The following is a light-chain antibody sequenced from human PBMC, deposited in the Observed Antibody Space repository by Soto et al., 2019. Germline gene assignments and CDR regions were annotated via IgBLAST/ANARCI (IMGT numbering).Light chain of an antibody. CDR3: CSYAGRSTVI. J-gene: IGLJ2*01. CDR1: SGDIGTYNL. CDR2: EGN. Sequence: QSALTQSASVSGSPGQSITISCTGSSGDIGTYNLVSWYQQHPGRAPKLIIFEGNKRPSGVCNRFSASKSGNTASLAISGLQAEDEADYHCCSYAGRSTVICGGGTKVTVL. V-gene: IGLV2-23*01.